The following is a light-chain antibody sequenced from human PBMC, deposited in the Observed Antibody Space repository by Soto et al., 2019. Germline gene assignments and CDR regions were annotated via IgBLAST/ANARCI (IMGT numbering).Light chain of an antibody. CDR2: GAS. J-gene: IGKJ1*01. Sequence: EIVMTQSPATLSVSPGQRASLSCRASQSVSTTAAWYHQKPGQAPRLLVYGASTRATGIPARFSGSGAGTDFTLTITSLQSEDFGVYFCQQYKDWPTTFGQGTKVDIK. CDR1: QSVSTT. CDR3: QQYKDWPTT. V-gene: IGKV3-15*01.